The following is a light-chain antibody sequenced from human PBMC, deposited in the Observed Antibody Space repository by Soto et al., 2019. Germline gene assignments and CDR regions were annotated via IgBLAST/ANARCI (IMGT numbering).Light chain of an antibody. J-gene: IGLJ2*01. CDR2: DVN. Sequence: QSALTQPASVSGSPGQSITISCTGTSSDIGGYNYVSWYQQYPGKAPRLMIYDVNNRPSGVSDRFSGSKSGNTASLTISGLQAEDEAVYYCSSYTSGTNRVVFFGGGTKLTVL. V-gene: IGLV2-14*03. CDR1: SSDIGGYNY. CDR3: SSYTSGTNRVVF.